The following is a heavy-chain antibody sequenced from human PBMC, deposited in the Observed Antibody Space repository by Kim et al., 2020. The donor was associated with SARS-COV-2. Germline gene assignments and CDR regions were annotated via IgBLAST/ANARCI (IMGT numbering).Heavy chain of an antibody. CDR2: ISGSGGST. CDR1: GFTFSSYA. CDR3: AKCDRVIVVQHPRRYYYYSMEA. Sequence: GGSLRLSCAASGFTFSSYAMSWVRQAPGKGLEWVSAISGSGGSTYYADSVKGRFTISRDNSKNTLYLQMNSLRAEDTAVYYCAKCDRVIVVQHPRRYYYYSMEACGQGATVTVSS. D-gene: IGHD3-22*01. V-gene: IGHV3-23*01. J-gene: IGHJ6*02.